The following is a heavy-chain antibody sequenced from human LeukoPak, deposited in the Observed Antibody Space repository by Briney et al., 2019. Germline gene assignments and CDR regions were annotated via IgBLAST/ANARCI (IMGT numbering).Heavy chain of an antibody. CDR1: GGTFSSYA. D-gene: IGHD6-19*01. CDR3: ARDRIAVAGKTSVAFDI. J-gene: IGHJ3*02. CDR2: IIPIFGTA. Sequence: VATVKVSCMASGGTFSSYANSWVRQAPRPGLEWMGGIIPIFGTANYAQKFQGRVTITADESTSKAYVELSSLRSEDTAAYHCARDRIAVAGKTSVAFDIWGQGTMVTVSS. V-gene: IGHV1-69*13.